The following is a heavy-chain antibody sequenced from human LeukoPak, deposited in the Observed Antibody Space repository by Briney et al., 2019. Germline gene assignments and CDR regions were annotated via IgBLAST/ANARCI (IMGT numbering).Heavy chain of an antibody. CDR2: IYSGGST. CDR1: GFTVSSNY. J-gene: IGHJ4*02. Sequence: GGSLRLSCAASGFTVSSNYMSWVRQAPGKGLEWVSIIYSGGSTYYADSVKGRFTISRDNSKNTLYLQMNSLRAEDTAVYYCARASSSGWRGNLDYWGQGTLDTVSS. CDR3: ARASSSGWRGNLDY. D-gene: IGHD6-19*01. V-gene: IGHV3-66*01.